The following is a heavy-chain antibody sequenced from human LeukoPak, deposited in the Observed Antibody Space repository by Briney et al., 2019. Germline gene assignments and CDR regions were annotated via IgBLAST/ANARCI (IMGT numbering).Heavy chain of an antibody. D-gene: IGHD6-13*01. CDR3: ARGPVGYNSSWCLDY. V-gene: IGHV1-46*01. CDR1: RYTVTSYY. CDR2: INPSSGST. J-gene: IGHJ4*02. Sequence: ASLKVSCKASRYTVTSYYMHCVPQAPRQGLEWMGLINPSSGSTSYAQKFQGRVTLTRDTSTSTVYMELSSLRSEDTAVYYSARGPVGYNSSWCLDYWGQGTLVTVSS.